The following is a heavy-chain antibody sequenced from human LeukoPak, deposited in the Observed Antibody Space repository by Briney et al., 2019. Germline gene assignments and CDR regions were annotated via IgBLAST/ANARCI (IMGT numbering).Heavy chain of an antibody. V-gene: IGHV3-23*01. CDR2: ISKSGGHT. CDR1: GLTFDDYA. Sequence: PGGSLRLSCAVSGLTFDDYAMSWVRQAPGRGLEWVSAISKSGGHTYYTPSAKGRFTIYRDNSKNTQYLQMNSLRAEDTAVYYCATSWGPDTSAFRWGRDGMDVWGQGTMVTVSS. D-gene: IGHD3-16*01. CDR3: ATSWGPDTSAFRWGRDGMDV. J-gene: IGHJ6*02.